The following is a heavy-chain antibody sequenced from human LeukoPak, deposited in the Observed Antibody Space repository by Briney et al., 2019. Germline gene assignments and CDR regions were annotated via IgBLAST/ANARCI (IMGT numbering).Heavy chain of an antibody. CDR2: IYYSGST. CDR3: ARRTGSGSWDWFDP. CDR1: GGSISSYY. D-gene: IGHD3-10*01. V-gene: IGHV4-59*04. J-gene: IGHJ5*02. Sequence: SETLSLTCTVSGGSISSYYWSWIRQPPGKGLEWIGYIYYSGSTYYNPSLKSRVTISVDTSKNQFSLKLSSVAAADTAVYYCARRTGSGSWDWFDPWGQGTLVTVSS.